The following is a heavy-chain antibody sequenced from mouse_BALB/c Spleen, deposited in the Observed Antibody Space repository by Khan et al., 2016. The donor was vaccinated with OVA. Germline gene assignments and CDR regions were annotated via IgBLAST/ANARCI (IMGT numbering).Heavy chain of an antibody. CDR3: ARQPYYHYNIMDY. Sequence: QVQLKQSGPGLAAPSQSLSITCTISGFSLTNYGVHWVRQPPGKNQEWLVVIWNDGTTTYNSALNSRLTITKDNSQSQVFLKMNSLQTDDTAIYFCARQPYYHYNIMDYWGQGTSVTVSS. D-gene: IGHD2-10*01. CDR1: GFSLTNYG. V-gene: IGHV2-6-1*01. CDR2: IWNDGTT. J-gene: IGHJ4*01.